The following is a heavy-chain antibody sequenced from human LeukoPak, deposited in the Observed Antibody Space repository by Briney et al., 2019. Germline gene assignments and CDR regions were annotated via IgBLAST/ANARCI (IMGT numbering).Heavy chain of an antibody. Sequence: KPGGSLRLSCTASRFTFSSYSMNWVRQAPGKGLEWVSSIGGSSSSIYYADSVKGRFTISRDNAKNSLYLQMSSLRAEDTAVYYCTREHSEAFDIWGQGTMVTVSS. CDR2: IGGSSSSI. CDR3: TREHSEAFDI. D-gene: IGHD2-15*01. V-gene: IGHV3-21*01. CDR1: RFTFSSYS. J-gene: IGHJ3*02.